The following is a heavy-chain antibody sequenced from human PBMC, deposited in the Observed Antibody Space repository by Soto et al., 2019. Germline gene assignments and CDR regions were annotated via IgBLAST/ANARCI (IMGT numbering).Heavy chain of an antibody. CDR2: IYPGDSDT. CDR1: GYSFTSYW. V-gene: IGHV5-51*01. CDR3: ARQDRSGWYGKADY. D-gene: IGHD6-19*01. J-gene: IGHJ4*02. Sequence: GESLKISCKGSGYSFTSYWIGWARQMPGKGLEWMGIIYPGDSDTRYSPSFQGQVTISADKSITTAYRQWISLKASDTAMYYCARQDRSGWYGKADYWGQGTLVTVSS.